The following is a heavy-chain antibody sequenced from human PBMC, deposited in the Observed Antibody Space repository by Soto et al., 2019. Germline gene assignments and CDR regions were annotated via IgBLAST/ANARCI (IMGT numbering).Heavy chain of an antibody. CDR1: GGSISSGGYS. D-gene: IGHD1-26*01. J-gene: IGHJ5*02. CDR2: IYHSGST. V-gene: IGHV4-30-2*01. CDR3: ARFLVDGWFDP. Sequence: TSETLSLTCAVSGGSISSGGYSWSWIRQPPGKGLEWIGYIYHSGSTYYNPSLKSRVTISVDRSKNQFSLKLSSVTAADTAVYYCARFLVDGWFDPWGQGTLVTVSS.